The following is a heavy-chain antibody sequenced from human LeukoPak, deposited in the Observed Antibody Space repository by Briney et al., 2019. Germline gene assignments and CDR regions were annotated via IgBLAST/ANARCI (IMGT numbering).Heavy chain of an antibody. D-gene: IGHD1-26*01. Sequence: WASVKVSCKASGYTFSGNFMHWVRQAPGQGLEWMGWINPNNGDTNYAQRFQGRVTVTRDTSISTAYMELSSLRSDDTAVYYCARVLDRWELHPFDYWGQGTLVTVSS. CDR1: GYTFSGNF. CDR2: INPNNGDT. J-gene: IGHJ4*02. V-gene: IGHV1-2*02. CDR3: ARVLDRWELHPFDY.